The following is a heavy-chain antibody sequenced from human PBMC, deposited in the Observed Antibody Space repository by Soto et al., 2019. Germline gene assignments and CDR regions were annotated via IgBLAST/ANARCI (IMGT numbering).Heavy chain of an antibody. V-gene: IGHV3-23*01. J-gene: IGHJ6*04. CDR1: GFTFSSYA. CDR2: ISGSGGST. Sequence: GGSLRLSCAASGFTFSSYAMSWVRQAPGKGLEWVSAISGSGGSTYYADSVKGRFTISRDNSKNTLYLQMNSLRAEDTAVYYCNPDELAVLALDVWGKGTTVTVSS. CDR3: NPDELAVLALDV. D-gene: IGHD1-26*01.